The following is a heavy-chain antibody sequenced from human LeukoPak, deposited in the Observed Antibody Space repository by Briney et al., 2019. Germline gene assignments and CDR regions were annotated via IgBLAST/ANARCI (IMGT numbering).Heavy chain of an antibody. V-gene: IGHV3-7*05. D-gene: IGHD3-9*01. CDR3: ARVGGDYDILTGYYYYYGMDV. CDR1: GFTFSNYW. Sequence: PGGSLRLSCAVSGFTFSNYWMSWVRQAPGKGLEWVANIKQDGSEKYYVDSVKGRFTISRDNAKNSLYLQMNSLRPEDAAVYYCARVGGDYDILTGYYYYYGMDVWGQGTTVTVSS. J-gene: IGHJ6*02. CDR2: IKQDGSEK.